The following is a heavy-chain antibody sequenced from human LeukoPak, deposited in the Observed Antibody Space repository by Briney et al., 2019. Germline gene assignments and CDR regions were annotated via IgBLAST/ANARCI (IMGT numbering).Heavy chain of an antibody. CDR2: MNPVSGNT. CDR3: ARGPRNWGFDY. J-gene: IGHJ4*02. CDR1: KYTFTSYD. Sequence: SVKVSCKASKYTFTSYDINWVRQATGQGLEWMGWMNPVSGNTGYAQNFQGRFTMTRDTAISTAYMELSSLRSEDTAVYYCARGPRNWGFDYWGQGTLVTVSS. D-gene: IGHD7-27*01. V-gene: IGHV1-8*01.